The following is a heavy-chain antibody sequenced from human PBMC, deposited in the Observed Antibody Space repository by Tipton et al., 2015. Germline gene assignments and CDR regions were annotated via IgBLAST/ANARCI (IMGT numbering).Heavy chain of an antibody. J-gene: IGHJ5*01. D-gene: IGHD2-21*02. CDR2: IQYSGNT. CDR3: TRTRLLHGCLFDS. CDR1: SDSISKYS. Sequence: TLSLTCSVSSDSISKYSWSWIRKRPRKEMELIGYIQYSGNTNYNHSLKSRVTISVDTSKTQFSLKLSSVTASVTAVYYCTRTRLLHGCLFDSWG. V-gene: IGHV4-59*01.